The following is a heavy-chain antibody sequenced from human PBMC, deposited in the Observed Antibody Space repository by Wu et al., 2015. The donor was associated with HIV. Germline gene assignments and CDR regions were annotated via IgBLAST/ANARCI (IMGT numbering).Heavy chain of an antibody. D-gene: IGHD3-3*01. CDR1: GYTFSDHY. J-gene: IGHJ4*02. V-gene: IGHV1-2*02. CDR3: ARKLGEGNKATYDY. Sequence: QVQLVQSGGEVKKPGASVKVPCKASGYTFSDHYIHWVRQAPGQRFEWLGWINPDSGGKNFAQKFQGRVTLTRDTSISTAYLELSRLTSGDTAVYYCARKLGEGNKATYDYWGQGTLVTVSS. CDR2: INPDSGGK.